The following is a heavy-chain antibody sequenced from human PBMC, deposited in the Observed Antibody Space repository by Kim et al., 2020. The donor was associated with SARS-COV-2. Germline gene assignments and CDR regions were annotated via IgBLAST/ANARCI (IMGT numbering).Heavy chain of an antibody. CDR3: AKDQITMIVVVIAGEDLGGDAFYI. CDR1: GFTFSSYA. Sequence: GGSLRLSCAASGFTFSSYAMSWVRQAPGKGLEWVSAISGSGGSTYYADSVKGRFTISRDNSKNTLYLQMNSLRAEDTAVYYCAKDQITMIVVVIAGEDLGGDAFYIWGQGTMVTVSS. CDR2: ISGSGGST. D-gene: IGHD3-22*01. V-gene: IGHV3-23*01. J-gene: IGHJ3*02.